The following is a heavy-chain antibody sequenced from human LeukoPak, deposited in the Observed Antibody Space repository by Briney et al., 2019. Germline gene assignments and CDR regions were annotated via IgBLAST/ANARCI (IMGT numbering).Heavy chain of an antibody. CDR2: MNPNSGNT. J-gene: IGHJ4*02. V-gene: IGHV1-8*01. Sequence: GASVKVSCKASGYTFTSYDINWVRQATGQGLEWMGWMNPNSGNTGYAQKFQGRVTMTRNTSISTAYMELSSLRSDDTAVYYCAKEEWLLAVYFDYWGQGTLVTVSS. CDR1: GYTFTSYD. D-gene: IGHD3-3*01. CDR3: AKEEWLLAVYFDY.